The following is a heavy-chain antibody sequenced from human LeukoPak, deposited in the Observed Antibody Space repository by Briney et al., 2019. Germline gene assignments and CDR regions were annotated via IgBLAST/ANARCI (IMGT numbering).Heavy chain of an antibody. CDR3: ARTYSSSFDY. Sequence: SGTLSLTCAVYGGSFSGYYWSWIRQPPGKGLEWIGEINHSGSTNYNPSLKSRVTISVDTSKNQFSLKLSSVTAADTAVYYCARTYSSSFDYWGQGTLVTVSS. J-gene: IGHJ4*02. D-gene: IGHD6-6*01. CDR1: GGSFSGYY. V-gene: IGHV4-34*01. CDR2: INHSGST.